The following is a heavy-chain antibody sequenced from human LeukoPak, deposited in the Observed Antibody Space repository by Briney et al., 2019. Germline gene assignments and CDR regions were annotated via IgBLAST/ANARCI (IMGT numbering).Heavy chain of an antibody. Sequence: PGGALRLPCGASGFTFRDYYMSWIRQAPGKGLEGVSYISGGSSNTNYADSERGRFTASRDNARNSLYLQMNSLRAEDTAVYYCARKGRSWFNDFDYWGQGTPVTVSS. CDR3: ARKGRSWFNDFDY. CDR2: ISGGSSNT. D-gene: IGHD6-13*01. CDR1: GFTFRDYY. V-gene: IGHV3-11*06. J-gene: IGHJ4*02.